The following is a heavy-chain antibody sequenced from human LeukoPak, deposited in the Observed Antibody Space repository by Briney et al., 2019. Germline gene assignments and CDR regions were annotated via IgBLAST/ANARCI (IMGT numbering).Heavy chain of an antibody. CDR1: GFAFSSYW. V-gene: IGHV3-23*01. CDR2: ISGSGGST. CDR3: AKGNWSDGAFDI. J-gene: IGHJ3*02. Sequence: GGSLRLSCAASGFAFSSYWMSWVRQAPGKGLEWVSAISGSGGSTYYADSVKGRFTISRDNSKNTLYLQMNSLRAEDTAVYYCAKGNWSDGAFDIWGQGTMVTVSS. D-gene: IGHD1-1*01.